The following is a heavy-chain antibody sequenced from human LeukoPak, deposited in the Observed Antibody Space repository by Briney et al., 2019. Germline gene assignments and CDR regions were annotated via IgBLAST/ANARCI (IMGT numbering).Heavy chain of an antibody. Sequence: GGSLRLSCAASGFTLSNYGIHWVRQAPGKGLEWVAFIRYDGSNKYYADSVKGRFTISRDISKNTMYLQMNSLRAEDTAVYYCAKPLIIAATGEFDYWGQGTLVTVSS. J-gene: IGHJ4*02. CDR2: IRYDGSNK. V-gene: IGHV3-30*02. D-gene: IGHD6-13*01. CDR3: AKPLIIAATGEFDY. CDR1: GFTLSNYG.